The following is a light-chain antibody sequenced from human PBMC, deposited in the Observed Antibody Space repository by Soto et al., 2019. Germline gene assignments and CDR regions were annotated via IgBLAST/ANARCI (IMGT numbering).Light chain of an antibody. CDR2: GAS. V-gene: IGKV3-15*01. J-gene: IGKJ2*01. CDR3: QQRNSWPPV. Sequence: EIVMTQSPATLSVSPGERATLSCRASQSVNSNLAWYQQKPGHSPRLLIYGASTRVTGIPARFSGSGSGTEFTLTISSLQSEDSAIYYCQQRNSWPPVFGQGTTLEIK. CDR1: QSVNSN.